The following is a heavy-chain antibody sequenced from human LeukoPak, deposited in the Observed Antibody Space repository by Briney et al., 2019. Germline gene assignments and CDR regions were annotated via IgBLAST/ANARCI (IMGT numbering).Heavy chain of an antibody. CDR3: ARQEWLSTHAEYFQH. CDR2: INPSGGST. Sequence: ASVKVSCKASGYTFTSYYMHWVRQAPGQGLEWMGIINPSGGSTSYAQKFQGRVTMTRDTSTSTVYMELSSLRSEDTAVYYCARQEWLSTHAEYFQHWGQGTLVTVSS. D-gene: IGHD3-3*01. J-gene: IGHJ1*01. CDR1: GYTFTSYY. V-gene: IGHV1-46*01.